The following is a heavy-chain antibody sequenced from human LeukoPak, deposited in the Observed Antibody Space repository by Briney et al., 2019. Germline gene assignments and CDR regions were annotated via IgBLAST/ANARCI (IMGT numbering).Heavy chain of an antibody. CDR1: GFTVSSNY. CDR2: IYSGGGT. D-gene: IGHD6-19*01. CDR3: ARLGPSGWFDI. J-gene: IGHJ3*02. V-gene: IGHV3-53*04. Sequence: GGSLRLSCAASGFTVSSNYMSWVRQAPGKGLEWVSDIYSGGGTYYSDSVKGRFTVSRHNSKNTLYLQMSSLRLDDTAVYYCARLGPSGWFDIWGQGTMVTVS.